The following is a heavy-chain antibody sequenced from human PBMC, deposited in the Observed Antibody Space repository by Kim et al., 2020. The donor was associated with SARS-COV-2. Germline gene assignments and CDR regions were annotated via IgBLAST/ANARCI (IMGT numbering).Heavy chain of an antibody. J-gene: IGHJ4*02. V-gene: IGHV1-69*13. Sequence: SVKVSCKASGGTFSSYAISWVRQAPGQGLEWMGGIIPIFGTANYAQKFQGRVTITADESTSTAYMELSSLRSEDTAVYYCARESLEMATIFFTYFDYWGQGTLVTVSS. CDR1: GGTFSSYA. D-gene: IGHD5-12*01. CDR2: IIPIFGTA. CDR3: ARESLEMATIFFTYFDY.